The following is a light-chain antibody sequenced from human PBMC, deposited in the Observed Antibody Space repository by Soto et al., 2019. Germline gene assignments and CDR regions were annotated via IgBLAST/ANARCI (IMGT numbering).Light chain of an antibody. Sequence: ETVMTQSPATLSLSPGESATLSCRASQSVSTSLAWYLQKPGQAPRLLIYGASTRATGIPARFSGSGSGTEFTLTISSLQSEDFAVYYCQQHNNWPWTFGQGTKVEIK. CDR2: GAS. CDR1: QSVSTS. J-gene: IGKJ1*01. V-gene: IGKV3-15*01. CDR3: QQHNNWPWT.